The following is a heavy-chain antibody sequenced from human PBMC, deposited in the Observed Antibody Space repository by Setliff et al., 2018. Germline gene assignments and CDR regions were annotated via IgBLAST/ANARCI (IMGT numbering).Heavy chain of an antibody. CDR1: GFMFSTYG. D-gene: IGHD6-19*01. CDR3: AKPRPGWPAGFDS. V-gene: IGHV3-30*02. Sequence: GGSLRLSCAASGFMFSTYGMHWVRQAPGKGLEWVAYIRSDGSNKYYTDLVKGRFSITRDNSKNTLYLQMSSLRPEDTALYYCAKPRPGWPAGFDSWGQGTLVTVS. J-gene: IGHJ4*02. CDR2: IRSDGSNK.